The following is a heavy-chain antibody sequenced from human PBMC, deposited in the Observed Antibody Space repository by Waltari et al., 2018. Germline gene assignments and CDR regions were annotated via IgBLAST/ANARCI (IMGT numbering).Heavy chain of an antibody. CDR1: VDSMTSGNL. CDR3: ARDRGRGLYLDT. J-gene: IGHJ4*02. Sequence: QLQLQESGPGLVKPSGTLSLLCAVYVDSMTSGNLLNWVRQSHRPGLAARGQGAQTGTTNTXXXXXXXXXXXXXXXXXXXXXXXTSATAADTALYYCARDRGRGLYLDTWGQGILVTDSP. CDR2: GAQTGTT. D-gene: IGHD3-10*01. V-gene: IGHV4-4*02.